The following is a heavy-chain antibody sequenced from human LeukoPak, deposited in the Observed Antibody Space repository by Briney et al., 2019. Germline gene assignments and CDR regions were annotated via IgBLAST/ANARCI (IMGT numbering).Heavy chain of an antibody. CDR3: ARDNADRNMGNAFDY. D-gene: IGHD1-26*01. CDR2: INHSGST. V-gene: IGHV4-34*01. CDR1: GGSFSGYY. J-gene: IGHJ4*02. Sequence: PSETLSLTCAVYGGSFSGYYWSWIRQPPGKGLEWIGEINHSGSTNYNPSLKSRVTISVDTSKNQFSLKLSSVTAADTAVYYCARDNADRNMGNAFDYWGQGTLVTVSS.